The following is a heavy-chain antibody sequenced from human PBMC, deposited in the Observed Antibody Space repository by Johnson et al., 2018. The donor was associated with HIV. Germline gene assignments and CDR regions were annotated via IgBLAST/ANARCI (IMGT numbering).Heavy chain of an antibody. V-gene: IGHV3-9*01. CDR3: ARDREYGLAWGWALDI. Sequence: VQLVESGGGVVQSGGSLRLSCAASGFTFDDYAMHWVRQAPGKGLEWVSGISWNSGSIGYADSVKGRFTISRDNAKNSLYLQMNSLRAEDTALYYCARDREYGLAWGWALDIWSQGTMVTVSS. CDR1: GFTFDDYA. D-gene: IGHD6-19*01. CDR2: ISWNSGSI. J-gene: IGHJ3*02.